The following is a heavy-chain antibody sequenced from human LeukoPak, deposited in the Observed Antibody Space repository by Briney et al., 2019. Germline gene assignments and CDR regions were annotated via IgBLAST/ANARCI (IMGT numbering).Heavy chain of an antibody. D-gene: IGHD6-19*01. Sequence: GGSLRLSCAASGFTFSSYWMSWVRQAPGKGLEWVANIKQDGSEKYYVDSVKGRFTISRDNSKNTLYLQMNSLRAEDTAVYYCAKVAVAGPQYYFDYWGQGTLVTVSS. CDR1: GFTFSSYW. CDR2: IKQDGSEK. CDR3: AKVAVAGPQYYFDY. J-gene: IGHJ4*02. V-gene: IGHV3-7*03.